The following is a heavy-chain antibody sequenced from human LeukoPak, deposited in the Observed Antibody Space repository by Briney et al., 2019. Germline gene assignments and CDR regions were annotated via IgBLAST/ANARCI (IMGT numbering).Heavy chain of an antibody. CDR3: ARDSNITPTRQQLVRPSDY. D-gene: IGHD6-13*01. CDR1: GGSISSYY. CDR2: IYYSGST. V-gene: IGHV4-59*12. J-gene: IGHJ4*02. Sequence: PSETLSLTCTVSGGSISSYYWSWIRQPPGKGLEWIGSIYYSGSTYYNPSLKSRVTISVDTSKNQFSLKLSSVTAADTAVYYCARDSNITPTRQQLVRPSDYWGQGTLVTVSS.